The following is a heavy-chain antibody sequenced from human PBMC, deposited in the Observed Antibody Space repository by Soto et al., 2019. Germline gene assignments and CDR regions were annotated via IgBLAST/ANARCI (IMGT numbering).Heavy chain of an antibody. CDR1: GYTFSNFW. J-gene: IGHJ4*02. CDR2: IYPGDHET. Sequence: GESLKISCQCSGYTFSNFWIGWVRQLPGKGLEWMGNIYPGDHETRYSPSFHGKVTILADKSINTAYLQWNSLEASDTAFYFCARSPRSSQYFDYWGQGALVTVSS. D-gene: IGHD6-13*01. V-gene: IGHV5-51*01. CDR3: ARSPRSSQYFDY.